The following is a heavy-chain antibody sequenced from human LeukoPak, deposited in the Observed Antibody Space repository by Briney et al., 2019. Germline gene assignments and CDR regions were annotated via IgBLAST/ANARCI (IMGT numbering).Heavy chain of an antibody. D-gene: IGHD2-15*01. CDR2: IIPILGMA. V-gene: IGHV1-69*04. CDR1: GCTFSSYA. CDR3: ARDRDGGSAVAGNY. J-gene: IGHJ4*02. Sequence: SVKVSCKASGCTFSSYAISWVRQAPGQGLEWMARIIPILGMANYAQKFQGRVTITADKSTSTAYMELSRLRSDDTAVYYCARDRDGGSAVAGNYWGQGTLVSVSS.